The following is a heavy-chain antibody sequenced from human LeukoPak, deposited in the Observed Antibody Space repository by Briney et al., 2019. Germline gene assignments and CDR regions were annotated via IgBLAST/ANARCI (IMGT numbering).Heavy chain of an antibody. J-gene: IGHJ3*02. CDR1: GFTFSSYS. V-gene: IGHV3-21*01. CDR2: ISSISSYI. Sequence: PGGSLRLSCAASGFTFSSYSMNWVRQAPGKGLEWVSSISSISSYIYYADSVKGRFTISRDNSKNTLYLQMNSLRAEDTAVYYCACFDYGNHDAFDIWGQGTMVTVSS. CDR3: ACFDYGNHDAFDI. D-gene: IGHD4-17*01.